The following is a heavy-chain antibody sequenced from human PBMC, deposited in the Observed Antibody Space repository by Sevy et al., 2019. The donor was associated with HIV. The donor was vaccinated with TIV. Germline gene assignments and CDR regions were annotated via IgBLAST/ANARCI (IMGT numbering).Heavy chain of an antibody. CDR2: ISHDERYK. Sequence: GGSLRLSCAASGFSFSDYDMRWVRQAPGKGLDWVAVISHDERYKNYAESVKVRFTISRDNFKNTLFLQMDSLRPEDTAVCFCARLVSCGGDCYYLDSWGQGALVTVSS. D-gene: IGHD2-21*02. CDR3: ARLVSCGGDCYYLDS. CDR1: GFSFSDYD. V-gene: IGHV3-30*01. J-gene: IGHJ4*02.